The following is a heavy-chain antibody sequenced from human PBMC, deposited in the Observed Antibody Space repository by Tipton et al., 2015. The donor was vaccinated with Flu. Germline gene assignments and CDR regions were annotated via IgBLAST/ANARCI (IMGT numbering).Heavy chain of an antibody. Sequence: GEALGSSYYWAWIRQPPGRGLEWIGNIHRSGSTYYNESLRSRVRISVDTFKNQFSLRLTSVTAADTAIYFCARRDYSNYVSEPKSWFDPWGRGTLVAVSS. CDR2: IHRSGST. J-gene: IGHJ5*02. V-gene: IGHV4-38-2*01. CDR1: GEALGSSYY. D-gene: IGHD4-11*01. CDR3: ARRDYSNYVSEPKSWFDP.